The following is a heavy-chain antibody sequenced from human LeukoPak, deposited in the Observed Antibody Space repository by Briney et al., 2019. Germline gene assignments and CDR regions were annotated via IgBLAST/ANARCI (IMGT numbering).Heavy chain of an antibody. CDR1: GYTFTSYG. D-gene: IGHD6-19*01. J-gene: IGHJ6*02. CDR3: ARVSARLALDLYYYYYGMDV. CDR2: ISAYNGNT. V-gene: IGHV1-18*01. Sequence: ASVKVSFKASGYTFTSYGISWVRQAPGQGLEWMGWISAYNGNTNYAQKLQGRVTMTTDTSTSTAYMELRSLRSDDTAVYYCARVSARLALDLYYYYYGMDVWGQGTAVTVSS.